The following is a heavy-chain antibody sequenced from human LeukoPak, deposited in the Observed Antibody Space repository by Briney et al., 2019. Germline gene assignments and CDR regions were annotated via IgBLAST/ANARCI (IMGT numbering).Heavy chain of an antibody. V-gene: IGHV1-46*01. J-gene: IGHJ4*02. CDR2: INPSGGST. D-gene: IGHD6-13*01. Sequence: ASVKVSCKASGGTFSSYAISWVRQAPGQGLEWMGIINPSGGSTSYAQKFQGRVTMTRDTSTSTVYMELSSLRSEDTAVYYCARTRQIAAAGGFDYWGQGTLVTVSS. CDR3: ARTRQIAAAGGFDY. CDR1: GGTFSSYA.